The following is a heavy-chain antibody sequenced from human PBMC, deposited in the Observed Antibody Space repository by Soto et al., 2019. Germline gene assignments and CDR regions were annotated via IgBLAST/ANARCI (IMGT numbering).Heavy chain of an antibody. V-gene: IGHV1-3*01. D-gene: IGHD1-26*01. CDR2: INAGNGNT. J-gene: IGHJ4*02. Sequence: QVQLVQSGAEVKKPGASVKVSCKASGYTFTSYAMHWVRQAPGQRLEWMGWINAGNGNTKYSQKFQGRVTITRDTSASTDYMELSSLRSDDTAVYYCARGASPLIDYWGQGTLVTVSS. CDR1: GYTFTSYA. CDR3: ARGASPLIDY.